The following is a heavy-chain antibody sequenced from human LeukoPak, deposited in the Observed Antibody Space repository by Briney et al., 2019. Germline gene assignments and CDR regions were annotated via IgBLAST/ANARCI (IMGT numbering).Heavy chain of an antibody. V-gene: IGHV3-23*01. D-gene: IGHD5-12*01. Sequence: GGSLRLSCAASGFTFSTYAMSWVRQAPGKGLEWVSGISNSASSTYYADSVKGRFTISRDKSRNTLYLQMNSLRADDTAVYYCARESGTGYDQLDYWGQGTLVTVSS. J-gene: IGHJ4*02. CDR3: ARESGTGYDQLDY. CDR1: GFTFSTYA. CDR2: ISNSASST.